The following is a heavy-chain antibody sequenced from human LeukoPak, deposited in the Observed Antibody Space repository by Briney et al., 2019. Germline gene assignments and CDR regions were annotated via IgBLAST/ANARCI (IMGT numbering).Heavy chain of an antibody. CDR3: ARDSSRVRYFDY. J-gene: IGHJ4*02. CDR1: GGSMSSGGYY. V-gene: IGHV4-31*03. D-gene: IGHD3-10*01. Sequence: SETLSLTCSVSGGSMSSGGYYWSWVRQHPEKGLEWIGYIYYSGGTYYNPSLKGRVTISIDTPENQFSLKLSSVTAADTAVYYCARDSSRVRYFDYWGQGTLVTVSS. CDR2: IYYSGGT.